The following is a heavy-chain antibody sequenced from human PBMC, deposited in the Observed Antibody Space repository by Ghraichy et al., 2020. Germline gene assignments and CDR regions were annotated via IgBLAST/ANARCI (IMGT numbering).Heavy chain of an antibody. CDR2: IKQDASDE. J-gene: IGHJ4*02. Sequence: GTLRLSCAASGFPISTYWMSWVRQAPGKGLEWVANIKQDASDEYYVDSVKGRFIASRDNVRNTLYLQMNSLRADDTAVYYCARDFGYGGNPLDSWGQGTQVTVSS. D-gene: IGHD4/OR15-4a*01. CDR3: ARDFGYGGNPLDS. V-gene: IGHV3-7*01. CDR1: GFPISTYW.